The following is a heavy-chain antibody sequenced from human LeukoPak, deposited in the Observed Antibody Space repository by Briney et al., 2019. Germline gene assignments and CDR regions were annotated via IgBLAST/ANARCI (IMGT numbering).Heavy chain of an antibody. Sequence: SETLSPTCTVSGGSISSYYWSWIRQPAGKGLEWIGRIYTSGSTNYNPSLKSRVTMSVDTSKNQFSLKLSSVTAADTAVYYCARENKYYYDSSGYYNDAFDIWGQGTMVTVSS. CDR3: ARENKYYYDSSGYYNDAFDI. CDR2: IYTSGST. V-gene: IGHV4-4*07. CDR1: GGSISSYY. D-gene: IGHD3-22*01. J-gene: IGHJ3*02.